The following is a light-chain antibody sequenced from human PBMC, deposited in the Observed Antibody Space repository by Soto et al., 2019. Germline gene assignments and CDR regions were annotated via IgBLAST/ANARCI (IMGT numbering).Light chain of an antibody. Sequence: PSTMSASVGDRVTITCRASQSIDSWLAWYQQKPGKAPKFLMYKASNLESGVPSRFSGSGSETEFTLTISSLQPDDFATYYCQQYNSYSTFGQGTRWIS. J-gene: IGKJ1*01. CDR3: QQYNSYST. V-gene: IGKV1-5*03. CDR2: KAS. CDR1: QSIDSW.